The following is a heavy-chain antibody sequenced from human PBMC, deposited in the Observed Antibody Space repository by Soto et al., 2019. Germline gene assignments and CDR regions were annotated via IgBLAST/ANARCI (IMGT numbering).Heavy chain of an antibody. V-gene: IGHV3-23*01. CDR2: ISGGGATT. D-gene: IGHD2-21*02. CDR1: GFTFSSYG. CDR3: AKRSCSGDCRSFDS. Sequence: PGGSLRLSCAASGFTFSSYGMSWVRQAPGKGLERVATISGGGATTNHADSVKGRFTISRDNSKNTLFLQMYNLRAEDTAVYYCAKRSCSGDCRSFDSWGQGTLVTVSS. J-gene: IGHJ4*02.